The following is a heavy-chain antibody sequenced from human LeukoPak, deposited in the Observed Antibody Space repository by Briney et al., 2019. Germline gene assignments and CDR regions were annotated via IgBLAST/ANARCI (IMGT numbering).Heavy chain of an antibody. V-gene: IGHV3-7*01. CDR3: AREQYQLLYGRVY. J-gene: IGHJ4*02. D-gene: IGHD2-2*02. CDR2: IKQDGSEK. CDR1: GFTFSSYW. Sequence: GGSLRLSCAASGFTFSSYWMSWVRQAQGKGLEWVANIKQDGSEKYYVDSVKGRFTISRDNAKNSLYLQMNSLRAEDTAVYYCAREQYQLLYGRVYGGQGTLVTVSS.